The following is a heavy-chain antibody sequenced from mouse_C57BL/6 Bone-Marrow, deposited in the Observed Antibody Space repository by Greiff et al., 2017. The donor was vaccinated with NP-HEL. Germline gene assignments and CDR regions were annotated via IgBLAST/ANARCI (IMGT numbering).Heavy chain of an antibody. D-gene: IGHD1-1*01. V-gene: IGHV1-55*01. J-gene: IGHJ4*01. CDR2: IYPGSGST. Sequence: QVQLQQPGAELVRPGSSVKLSCKASGYTFTSYWMHWVKQRPGQGLEWIGDIYPGSGSTNYNEKFKSKATLTVDTSSSTAYMQLSSLTSEDSAVYYCVKKGVLLYAMDYWGQGTSVTVSS. CDR3: VKKGVLLYAMDY. CDR1: GYTFTSYW.